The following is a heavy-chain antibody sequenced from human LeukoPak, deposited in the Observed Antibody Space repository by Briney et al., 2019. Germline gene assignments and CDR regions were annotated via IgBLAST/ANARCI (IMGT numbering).Heavy chain of an antibody. CDR2: ISDGGNT. D-gene: IGHD2-21*01. V-gene: IGHV3-23*01. CDR3: AKAPVTTCRGAYCYPFDY. J-gene: IGHJ4*02. CDR1: GFTLSSYA. Sequence: GGSLRLSCAASGFTLSSYAMSWVRQAPGKGLEWVSAISDGGNTYHADSVKGRFTISRDSSKNTLFLQMNRLRPEDAAVYYCAKAPVTTCRGAYCYPFDYWGQGTLVTVSS.